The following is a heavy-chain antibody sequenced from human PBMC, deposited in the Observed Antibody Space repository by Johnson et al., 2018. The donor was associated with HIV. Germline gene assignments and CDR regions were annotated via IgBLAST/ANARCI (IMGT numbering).Heavy chain of an antibody. D-gene: IGHD1-1*01. CDR2: IRYDVTKK. CDR1: GLTFSSYG. Sequence: VQLVESGGGVVQPGGSLRLSCAASGLTFSSYGMHWVRQAPGKGLEWVAFIRYDVTKKYYADSVKGRFTISRDNFKNTLYLQMNSLRAEDTAVYYCAKDRTGFDAFDIWGQGTMVTVSS. CDR3: AKDRTGFDAFDI. J-gene: IGHJ3*02. V-gene: IGHV3-30*02.